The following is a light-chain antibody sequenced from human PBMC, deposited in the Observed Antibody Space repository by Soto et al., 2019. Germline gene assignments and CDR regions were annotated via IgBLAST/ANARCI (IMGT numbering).Light chain of an antibody. V-gene: IGKV1-5*03. CDR1: QSISSW. CDR3: QQYNSYGT. CDR2: KAS. J-gene: IGKJ1*01. Sequence: DIQMTQSPSTLSASVGDRVTITCRASQSISSWLAWYQQKPGKAPKLLIYKASSLESGAPSRFSGSGSGTEFTLTISSLQPDDFATYYCQQYNSYGTFGQGTKVEIK.